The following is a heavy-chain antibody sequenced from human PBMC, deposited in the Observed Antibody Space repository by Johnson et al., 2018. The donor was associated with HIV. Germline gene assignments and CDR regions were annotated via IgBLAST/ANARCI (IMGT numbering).Heavy chain of an antibody. V-gene: IGHV3-33*08. CDR1: GFTFSSYA. D-gene: IGHD2-15*01. CDR2: IRYDGSNK. CDR3: ARERGISGGFDF. J-gene: IGHJ3*01. Sequence: QVQLVESVGGVVQPGRSLRLSCAASGFTFSSYAMHWVRQTPGKGLEWVAVIRYDGSNKYYADSVKGRFTISRDNTKDTLSLQMNSLRVEDTAVYYCARERGISGGFDFWGQGTRVTVSS.